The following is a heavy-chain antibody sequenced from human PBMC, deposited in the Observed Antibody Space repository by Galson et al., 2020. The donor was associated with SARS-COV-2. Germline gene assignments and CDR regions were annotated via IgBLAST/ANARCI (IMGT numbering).Heavy chain of an antibody. V-gene: IGHV3-23*01. CDR3: AKDQGGELVRLRVFDY. Sequence: GGSLRLSCAASGFTFSSYAMSWVRQAPGKGLEWVSAISGSGGSTYYADSVKGRFTISRDNSKNTLYLQMNSLRAEDTAVYYCAKDQGGELVRLRVFDYWGQGTLVTVSS. CDR2: ISGSGGST. CDR1: GFTFSSYA. D-gene: IGHD6-6*01. J-gene: IGHJ4*02.